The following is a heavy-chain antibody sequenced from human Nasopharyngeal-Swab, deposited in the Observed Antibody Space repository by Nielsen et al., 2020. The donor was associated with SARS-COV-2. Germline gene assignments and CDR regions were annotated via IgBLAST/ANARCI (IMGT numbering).Heavy chain of an antibody. D-gene: IGHD4/OR15-4a*01. J-gene: IGHJ6*03. CDR3: ARGRDGATSYSNYHMDV. V-gene: IGHV4-34*01. CDR2: INPTGET. Sequence: RQAPGKGLEWIGQINPTGETNYNPSLGSRVSISLDSFRRQLSLKLSSVTPADTAVYFCARGRDGATSYSNYHMDVWGKGSAVTVSS.